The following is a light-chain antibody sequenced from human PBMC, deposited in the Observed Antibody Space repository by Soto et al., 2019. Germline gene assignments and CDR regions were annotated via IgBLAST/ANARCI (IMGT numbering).Light chain of an antibody. CDR2: DVS. CDR1: SSDVGGYNY. J-gene: IGLJ2*01. Sequence: QSALTQPASVSGSPGQSITISCTGTSSDVGGYNYVSWYQQHPGKTPKLMIYDVSNRPSGVSNRFSGSKSGNTASLTISGLQAEDEAHYYSSSYTSTRVFGGGTKLTVL. CDR3: SSYTSTRV. V-gene: IGLV2-14*01.